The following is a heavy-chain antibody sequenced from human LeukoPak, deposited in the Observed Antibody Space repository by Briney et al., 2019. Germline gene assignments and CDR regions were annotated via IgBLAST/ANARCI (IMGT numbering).Heavy chain of an antibody. V-gene: IGHV4-34*01. CDR1: GGSFSGYY. CDR2: INHGGST. D-gene: IGHD4-23*01. J-gene: IGHJ4*02. CDR3: ARWDYGGNSGLDY. Sequence: SETLSLTCAVYGGSFSGYYWSWIRQPPGKGLEWIGEINHGGSTNYNPSLKSRVTISVDTSKNQFSLKLSSVTAADTAVYYCARWDYGGNSGLDYWGQGTLVTVSS.